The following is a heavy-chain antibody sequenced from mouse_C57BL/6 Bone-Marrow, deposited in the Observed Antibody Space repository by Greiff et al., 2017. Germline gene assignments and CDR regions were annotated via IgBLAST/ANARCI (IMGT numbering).Heavy chain of an antibody. CDR3: ARGAY. V-gene: IGHV1-80*01. Sequence: QVQLKQSGAELVKPGASVKISCKASGYAFSSYWMNWGKQRPGKGLEWSGQSFTGDGDTNYNGKYKGKATLTADKSSSTAYMQLSSLTSEDSAVYFCARGAYWGQGTLVTVSA. CDR2: SFTGDGDT. CDR1: GYAFSSYW. J-gene: IGHJ3*01.